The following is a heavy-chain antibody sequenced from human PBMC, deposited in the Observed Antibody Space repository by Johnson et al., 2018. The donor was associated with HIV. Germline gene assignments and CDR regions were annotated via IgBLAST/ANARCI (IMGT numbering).Heavy chain of an antibody. Sequence: VQLVESGGGVVPPGRPLRLSCAASGFTFSTYDLHWVRQAPGKGLEWVAVISYDGSNKYYADSVKGRFTISRDNAKKSLCLQMNTLRAEDTALYYCASEAKHHVGAKRVSSFDIWGQGTMVTVSA. D-gene: IGHD1-26*01. CDR2: ISYDGSNK. CDR1: GFTFSTYD. CDR3: ASEAKHHVGAKRVSSFDI. J-gene: IGHJ3*02. V-gene: IGHV3-30*04.